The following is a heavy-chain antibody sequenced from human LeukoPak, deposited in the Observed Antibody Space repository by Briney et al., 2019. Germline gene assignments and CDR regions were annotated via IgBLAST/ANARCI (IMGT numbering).Heavy chain of an antibody. D-gene: IGHD3-22*01. CDR2: IYYSGSA. J-gene: IGHJ6*03. Sequence: KPSETLSLTCAVYGGSFSGYYWGWIRQPPGKGLEWIGSIYYSGSAYYNPSLKSRVTISVDTSKNQFSLKLSSVTAADTAVYYCLMDYDSTPRRWKCYYYYYYMDVWGKGTTVTISS. V-gene: IGHV4-39*01. CDR1: GGSFSGYY. CDR3: LMDYDSTPRRWKCYYYYYYMDV.